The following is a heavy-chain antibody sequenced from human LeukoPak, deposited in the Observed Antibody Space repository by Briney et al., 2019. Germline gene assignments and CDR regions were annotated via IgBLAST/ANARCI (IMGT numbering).Heavy chain of an antibody. D-gene: IGHD3-10*01. CDR3: AKPVSGSYSVSSFGFDY. Sequence: PGGSLRLSCAASGFTFSSYAMSWVRQAPGKGLEWVSLISDSGGSTYYADSVKGRFTISRDKSKNTLYLQMNSLRAEDTAVYYCAKPVSGSYSVSSFGFDYWGQGTLVTVSS. CDR2: ISDSGGST. J-gene: IGHJ4*02. V-gene: IGHV3-23*01. CDR1: GFTFSSYA.